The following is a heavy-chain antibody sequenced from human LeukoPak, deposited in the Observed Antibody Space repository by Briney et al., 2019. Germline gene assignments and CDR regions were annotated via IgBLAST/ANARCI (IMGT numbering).Heavy chain of an antibody. D-gene: IGHD6-19*01. CDR3: ARGSSGLEDY. CDR1: RFTFSSYS. V-gene: IGHV3-48*01. Sequence: GGSLRLSCVVSRFTFSSYSMNWVRQAPGKGLEWVSYIKSSSSTIHYADSVKGRFTVSRDNAKNSLYLQMNSLRAEDTGVYCCARGSSGLEDYWGQGTLVIVSS. J-gene: IGHJ4*02. CDR2: IKSSSSTI.